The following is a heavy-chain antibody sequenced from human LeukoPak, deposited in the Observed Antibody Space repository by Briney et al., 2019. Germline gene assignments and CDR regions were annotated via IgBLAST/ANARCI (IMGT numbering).Heavy chain of an antibody. CDR3: AREIGYYGSGTILGAFDI. J-gene: IGHJ3*02. CDR2: IYYSGST. D-gene: IGHD3-10*01. Sequence: SETLSLTCTVSGGSISSYYWSWIRRPPGKGLEWIGYIYYSGSTNYNPSLKSRVTISVDTSKNQFSLKLSSVTAADTAVYYCAREIGYYGSGTILGAFDIWGQGTMVTVSS. CDR1: GGSISSYY. V-gene: IGHV4-59*01.